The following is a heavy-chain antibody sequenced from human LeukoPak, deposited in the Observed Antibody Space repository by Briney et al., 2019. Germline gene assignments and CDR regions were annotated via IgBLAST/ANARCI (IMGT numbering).Heavy chain of an antibody. Sequence: TSETLSLTCTVSGGSISSYYWSWIRQPPGKGLEWIGYIYYSGSTNYNPSLKSRVTISVDTSKNQFSLKLSPVTAADTAVYYCARVHSGSYPGAFDVWGQGTMVTVSS. D-gene: IGHD1-26*01. V-gene: IGHV4-59*01. CDR3: ARVHSGSYPGAFDV. CDR2: IYYSGST. J-gene: IGHJ3*01. CDR1: GGSISSYY.